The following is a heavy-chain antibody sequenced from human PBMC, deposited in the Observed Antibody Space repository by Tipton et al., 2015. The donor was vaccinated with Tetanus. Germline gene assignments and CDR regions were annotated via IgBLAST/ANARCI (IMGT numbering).Heavy chain of an antibody. V-gene: IGHV1-8*02. Sequence: QVQLVQSGAEVKKPGASVKVSCKASGYTFTSYGPNWVRKAAGRGFEWMGWLNPKSGSAAYAPRFQGRVTMTTNTSITTAFMEVASLTYEDTAVYYCASGSSIRHGLDVWGHGTSVTVSS. CDR3: ASGSSIRHGLDV. D-gene: IGHD2-2*01. CDR1: GYTFTSYG. J-gene: IGHJ6*02. CDR2: LNPKSGSA.